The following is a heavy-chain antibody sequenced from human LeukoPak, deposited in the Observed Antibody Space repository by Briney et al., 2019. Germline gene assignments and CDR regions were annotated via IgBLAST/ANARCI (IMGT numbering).Heavy chain of an antibody. V-gene: IGHV3-30*02. CDR1: GFTFSSYG. D-gene: IGHD3-3*01. CDR2: IRYDGSNK. J-gene: IGHJ6*03. CDR3: AKEDRAYYDFWSGYSTKHMDV. Sequence: GGSLRLSCAASGFTFSSYGMHWARQAPGKGLEWVAFIRYDGSNKYYADPVKGRFTISRDNSKNTLYLQMNSLRAEDTAVYYCAKEDRAYYDFWSGYSTKHMDVWGKGTTVTVSS.